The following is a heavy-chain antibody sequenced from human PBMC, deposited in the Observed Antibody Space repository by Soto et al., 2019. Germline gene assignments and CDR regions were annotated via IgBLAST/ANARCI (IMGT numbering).Heavy chain of an antibody. J-gene: IGHJ5*02. CDR1: GYTFTNYG. D-gene: IGHD6-6*01. CDR2: ISAYNGNT. Sequence: QVQVVQSGTEVKKPGASVKVSCKASGYTFTNYGISWVRQAPGQGLEWMGWISAYNGNTNYAQIFQGRVTLTTDTATTTAYMELRSLRSDDTAVYYCARGASSSGLDPWGQGTLVTVSS. V-gene: IGHV1-18*01. CDR3: ARGASSSGLDP.